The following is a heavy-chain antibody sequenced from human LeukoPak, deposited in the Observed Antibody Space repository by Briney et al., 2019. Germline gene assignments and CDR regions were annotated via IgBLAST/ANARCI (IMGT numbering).Heavy chain of an antibody. CDR2: IIPILGIA. Sequence: GASVKVSCKASGGTFSSYAISWVRQAPGRGLEWMGRIIPILGIANYAQKFQGRVTITADKSTSTAYMELSSLRSEDTAVYYCARPTPLYYYDSSGYEYYYYGMDVWGQGTTVTVSS. D-gene: IGHD3-22*01. CDR1: GGTFSSYA. CDR3: ARPTPLYYYDSSGYEYYYYGMDV. V-gene: IGHV1-69*04. J-gene: IGHJ6*02.